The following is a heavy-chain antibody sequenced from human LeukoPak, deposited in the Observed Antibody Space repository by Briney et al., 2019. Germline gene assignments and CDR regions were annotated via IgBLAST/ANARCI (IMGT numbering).Heavy chain of an antibody. J-gene: IGHJ5*02. Sequence: ASVKVSCKASGYTFTGYYMHWVRQAPGQGLEWMGRINPNSGGTNYAQKLQGRVTMTRDTSISTAYMELSRLRSDDAAVYYCARAGDYDFWSGYYTYWFDPWGQGTLVTVSS. V-gene: IGHV1-2*06. D-gene: IGHD3-3*01. CDR2: INPNSGGT. CDR1: GYTFTGYY. CDR3: ARAGDYDFWSGYYTYWFDP.